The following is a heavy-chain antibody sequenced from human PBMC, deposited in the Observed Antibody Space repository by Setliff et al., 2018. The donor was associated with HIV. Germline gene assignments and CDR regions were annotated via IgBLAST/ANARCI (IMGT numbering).Heavy chain of an antibody. CDR1: GGAISSYY. CDR2: IYTSGST. J-gene: IGHJ4*02. V-gene: IGHV4-4*09. Sequence: SETLSLTCTVSGGAISSYYWSWIRQPPGKGLEWIGYIYTSGSTNYNPSLKSRVTISVDTSKNQFSLKLSSVTAADTAVYYCARGLSFYDPGGFDYWGQGTLVTVS. D-gene: IGHD3-22*01. CDR3: ARGLSFYDPGGFDY.